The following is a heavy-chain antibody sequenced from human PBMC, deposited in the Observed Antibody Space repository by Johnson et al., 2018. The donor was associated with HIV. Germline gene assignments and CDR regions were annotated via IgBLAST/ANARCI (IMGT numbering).Heavy chain of an antibody. CDR1: GFTVTNKY. V-gene: IGHV3-13*01. CDR3: AREAQTHAFDI. Sequence: VQLVESGGGLVQPGGSLRLSCAASGFTVTNKYMSWVRQAPGKGLEWVSAIGTAGDTYYPGSVKGRFTISRENAKNSLYLQMNSLRAGDTAVYYCAREAQTHAFDIWGQGTMVTVSS. J-gene: IGHJ3*02. D-gene: IGHD4-23*01. CDR2: IGTAGDT.